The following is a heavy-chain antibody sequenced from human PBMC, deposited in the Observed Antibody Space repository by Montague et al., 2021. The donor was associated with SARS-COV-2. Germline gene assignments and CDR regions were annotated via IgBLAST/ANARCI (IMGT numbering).Heavy chain of an antibody. CDR2: FHYTGTT. CDR1: GGSITVSRYD. V-gene: IGHV4-39*01. Sequence: SETLSLTCTVSGGSITVSRYDWGWLRQPPGKGLVWIGSFHYTGTTSYTSSLKSRLTISVATSENQFSLKTTSVTAADTAVYYCARHRANAGSFDIWGQGTMVTVSS. CDR3: ARHRANAGSFDI. D-gene: IGHD1-1*01. J-gene: IGHJ3*02.